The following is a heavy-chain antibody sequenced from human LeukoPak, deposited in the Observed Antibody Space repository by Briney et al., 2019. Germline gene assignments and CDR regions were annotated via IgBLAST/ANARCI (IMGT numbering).Heavy chain of an antibody. V-gene: IGHV3-48*03. D-gene: IGHD3-10*02. CDR2: ISSSGSTI. CDR3: TELGITMIGGV. Sequence: GGSLRLSCTAPGFTFSSYEMNWVRQAPGKGLEWVSYISSSGSTIYYADSVKGRFTISRDNAKNSLYLQMNSLRAEDTAVYYCTELGITMIGGVWGKGTTVTISS. J-gene: IGHJ6*04. CDR1: GFTFSSYE.